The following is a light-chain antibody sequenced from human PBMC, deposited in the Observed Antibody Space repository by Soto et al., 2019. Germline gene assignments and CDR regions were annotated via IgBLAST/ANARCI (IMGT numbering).Light chain of an antibody. CDR3: QQYVNALT. CDR2: DAS. V-gene: IGKV1-33*01. J-gene: IGKJ4*01. CDR1: QDISNH. Sequence: DIQMTQSPSSLSASAGDRVTITCQASQDISNHLNWYQQKAGKAPKLLINDASNLETGVPSRVSVSGYGTDFTLTISSLQPEDIATYYCQQYVNALTFGGGTKVEIK.